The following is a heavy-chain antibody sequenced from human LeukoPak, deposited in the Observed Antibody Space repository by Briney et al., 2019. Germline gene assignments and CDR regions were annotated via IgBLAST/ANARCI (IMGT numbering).Heavy chain of an antibody. J-gene: IGHJ6*02. V-gene: IGHV3-11*01. CDR2: ISSSGSTI. D-gene: IGHD3-3*01. Sequence: GGSLRLSCAASGFTFSDYYMSWIRQAPGKGLEWVSYISSSGSTIYYADSVKGRFTISRDNAKNSLYLHMNSLRAEDTAVYYCARGRAQQYYDFWSGYHSPPYGMDVWGQGTTVTVSS. CDR1: GFTFSDYY. CDR3: ARGRAQQYYDFWSGYHSPPYGMDV.